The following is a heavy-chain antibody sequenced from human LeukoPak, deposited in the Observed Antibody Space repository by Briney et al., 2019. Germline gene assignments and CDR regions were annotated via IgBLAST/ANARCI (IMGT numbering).Heavy chain of an antibody. Sequence: GGSLRLSCAASGFTFSSYAMSWVRQAPGKGQEWVSAISGSGGSTYYADSVKGRFTISRDNSKNTLYLQMNSLRAEDTAVYYCAKDREVRGVNWFDPWGQGTLVTVSS. CDR2: ISGSGGST. CDR3: AKDREVRGVNWFDP. D-gene: IGHD3-10*01. J-gene: IGHJ5*02. V-gene: IGHV3-23*01. CDR1: GFTFSSYA.